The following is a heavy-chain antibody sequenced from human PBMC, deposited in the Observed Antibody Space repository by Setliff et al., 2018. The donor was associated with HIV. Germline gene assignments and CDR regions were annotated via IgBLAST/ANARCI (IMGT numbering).Heavy chain of an antibody. CDR2: IHPSGGST. CDR3: ARVRYCSGGSCYGGEYWFDP. D-gene: IGHD2-15*01. Sequence: ASVKVSCKASGYTFTSYYIHWVRQAPGQGLEWMGVIHPSGGSTSYAQSFQDRVTMTRDTSTSTVYMELSSLRSEDTAVYYCARVRYCSGGSCYGGEYWFDPWGQGTLVSVSS. V-gene: IGHV1-46*01. CDR1: GYTFTSYY. J-gene: IGHJ5*02.